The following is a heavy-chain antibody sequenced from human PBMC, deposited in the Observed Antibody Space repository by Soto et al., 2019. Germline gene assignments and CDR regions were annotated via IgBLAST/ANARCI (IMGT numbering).Heavy chain of an antibody. Sequence: XSVKASFKGSRGTFRSYALSWVGRAPGQGRECVGGIIPIFGTANYAQKFQGRVTITADKSTSTAYMELSSLRSEDTAVYYCARVSDTYYYGSGSYYPTSYGMDVWGQGTTVSVSS. J-gene: IGHJ6*02. CDR2: IIPIFGTA. V-gene: IGHV1-69*06. CDR3: ARVSDTYYYGSGSYYPTSYGMDV. CDR1: RGTFRSYA. D-gene: IGHD3-10*01.